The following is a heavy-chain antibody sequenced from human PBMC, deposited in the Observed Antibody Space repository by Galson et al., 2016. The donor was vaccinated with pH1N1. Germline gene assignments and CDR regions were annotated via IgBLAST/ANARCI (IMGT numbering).Heavy chain of an antibody. J-gene: IGHJ3*02. V-gene: IGHV4-39*02. CDR1: GGSIYSSSYL. Sequence: ETLSLTCTVSGGSIYSSSYLWGWIRQSPGKGLEWLGSTYYTGSTYSNPSLKSRVTISVDTSKNQFSLRLTSVTAADTAVFYCARENSGYDWEGERFDIWGQGTVVTVSS. CDR2: TYYTGST. CDR3: ARENSGYDWEGERFDI. D-gene: IGHD5-12*01.